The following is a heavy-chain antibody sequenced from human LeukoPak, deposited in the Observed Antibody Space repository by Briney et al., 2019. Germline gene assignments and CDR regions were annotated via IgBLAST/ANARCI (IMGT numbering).Heavy chain of an antibody. D-gene: IGHD1-26*01. CDR1: GASINSNDYY. J-gene: IGHJ4*01. Sequence: SETLSLTCSVSGASINSNDYYWDWIRQPPGKGLERIGALSYSGNTYYNPSLKSRVTISGDTSKSQFSLRLTSVIAADTALYFCARRTSHPVGAIDCRGQGTLVTVAS. V-gene: IGHV4-39*01. CDR2: LSYSGNT. CDR3: ARRTSHPVGAIDC.